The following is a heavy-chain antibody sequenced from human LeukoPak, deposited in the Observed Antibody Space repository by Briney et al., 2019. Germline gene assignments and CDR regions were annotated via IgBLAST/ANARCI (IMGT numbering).Heavy chain of an antibody. D-gene: IGHD1-26*01. V-gene: IGHV3-48*01. CDR2: ISSSSSTI. J-gene: IGHJ4*02. Sequence: PGGSLRLSRAASGFTFSSYSMNWVRQAPGKGLEWVSYISSSSSTIYYADSVKGRFTISRDNAKNSLYLQMNSLRAEDTAVYYCARDDKDLTSGSYSEYFDYWGQGTLVTVSS. CDR3: ARDDKDLTSGSYSEYFDY. CDR1: GFTFSSYS.